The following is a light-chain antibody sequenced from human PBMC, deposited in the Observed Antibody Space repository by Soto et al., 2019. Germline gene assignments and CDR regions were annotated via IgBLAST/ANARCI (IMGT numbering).Light chain of an antibody. CDR2: GAS. CDR3: QQSDKWPPT. Sequence: EIVMTQSPATLSVSPGERATLFCRASQSISSKLAWYQQKHGQAPRLLIYGASSRATGIPARFSGSESGTEFTLTISSLQSEDFAVYYCQQSDKWPPTFGQGTKVEVK. V-gene: IGKV3-15*01. CDR1: QSISSK. J-gene: IGKJ1*01.